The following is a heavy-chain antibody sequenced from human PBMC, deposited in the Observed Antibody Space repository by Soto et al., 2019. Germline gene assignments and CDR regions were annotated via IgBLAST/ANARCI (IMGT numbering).Heavy chain of an antibody. Sequence: GASVKVSCKASGFTFTSSAVQWVRQARGQRLEWIGWIVVGSGNTNYAQKFQERVTITRDMSTSTAYMELSSLRSEDTAVYYCAAESPYYYDSSGYHWGQGTLVTVSS. D-gene: IGHD3-22*01. CDR1: GFTFTSSA. CDR3: AAESPYYYDSSGYH. J-gene: IGHJ5*02. V-gene: IGHV1-58*01. CDR2: IVVGSGNT.